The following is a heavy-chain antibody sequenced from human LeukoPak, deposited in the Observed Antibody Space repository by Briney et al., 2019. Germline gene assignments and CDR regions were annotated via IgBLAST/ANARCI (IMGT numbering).Heavy chain of an antibody. CDR3: ARFEYYDFWSGYRRGHYFDY. CDR1: GYSFTSYW. Sequence: GESLKISCKGSGYSFTSYWIGWVRQMPGKGLEWMGIIYPGDSDTRYSPSFQGQVTISADKSISTAYLQWSSLKASGTAMYYCARFEYYDFWSGYRRGHYFDYWGQGTLVTVSS. V-gene: IGHV5-51*01. D-gene: IGHD3-3*01. CDR2: IYPGDSDT. J-gene: IGHJ4*02.